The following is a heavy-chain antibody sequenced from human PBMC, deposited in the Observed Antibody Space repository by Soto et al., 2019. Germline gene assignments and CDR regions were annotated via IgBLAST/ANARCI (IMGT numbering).Heavy chain of an antibody. V-gene: IGHV4-30-4*01. CDR2: IYYSGST. CDR1: GGSISSGDYY. J-gene: IGHJ4*02. D-gene: IGHD2-2*01. Sequence: SETLSLTCTVSGGSISSGDYYWSWIRQPPGKGLEWIGYIYYSGSTYYNPSLKSRVTISVDTSKNQFSLKLSSVTAADTAVYYCARVISSRDEYFDYWGQGTVVTV. CDR3: ARVISSRDEYFDY.